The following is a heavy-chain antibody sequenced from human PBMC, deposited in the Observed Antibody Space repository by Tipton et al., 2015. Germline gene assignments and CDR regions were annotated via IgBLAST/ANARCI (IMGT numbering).Heavy chain of an antibody. D-gene: IGHD1-26*01. J-gene: IGHJ4*02. CDR2: ISSSSSYI. Sequence: SLRLSCAASGFTFSSYSMNWVRQAPGKGLEWVSSISSSSSYIYYADSVKGRFTISRDNSKNTLYLQMNSLRAEDTAVYYCARDRARRWELVSLLDWGQGTLVTVSS. V-gene: IGHV3-21*01. CDR1: GFTFSSYS. CDR3: ARDRARRWELVSLLD.